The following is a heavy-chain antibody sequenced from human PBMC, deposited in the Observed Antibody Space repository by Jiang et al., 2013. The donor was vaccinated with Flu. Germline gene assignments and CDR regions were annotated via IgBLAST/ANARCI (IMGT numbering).Heavy chain of an antibody. J-gene: IGHJ4*02. CDR3: STSAEYSYGPSIVY. D-gene: IGHD5-18*01. CDR2: FGPGIGEA. CDR1: GYTLTDLS. V-gene: IGHV1-24*01. Sequence: SGAEVKTPGASVKVSCKVSGYTLTDLSMQWVRQRPGKGLEWMGGFGPGIGEAIYAQTLEGRVTMTADTSTDTAYMDLRSLKSEDTAMYYCSTSAEYSYGPSIVYWGPGTPVTVSA.